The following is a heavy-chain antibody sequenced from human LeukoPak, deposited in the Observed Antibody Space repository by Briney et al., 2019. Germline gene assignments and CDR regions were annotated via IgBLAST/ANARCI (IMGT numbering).Heavy chain of an antibody. J-gene: IGHJ3*02. V-gene: IGHV4-59*01. D-gene: IGHD1-20*01. CDR3: ASSYNWNDEPFDAFDI. Sequence: SETLFLTCTVSGGSISSYYWSWSRQPPGRGLEWIGYIYYSGSTNYNPSLRSRVTISVDTSKNQFSRKLSSVTAADTAVYYCASSYNWNDEPFDAFDIWGQGTMLTVSS. CDR2: IYYSGST. CDR1: GGSISSYY.